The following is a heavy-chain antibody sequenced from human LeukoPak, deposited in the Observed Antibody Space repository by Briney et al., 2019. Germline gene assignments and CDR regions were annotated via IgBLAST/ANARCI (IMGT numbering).Heavy chain of an antibody. CDR1: GFIFSSYA. V-gene: IGHV3-66*01. CDR3: ARYDSSGYYPK. CDR2: IYSGGST. D-gene: IGHD3-22*01. J-gene: IGHJ4*02. Sequence: GGSLRLSCAASGFIFSSYAMSWVRQAPGKGLEWVSVIYSGGSTYYADSVKGRFTISRDNSKNTLYLQMNSLRAEDTAVYYCARYDSSGYYPKWGQGTLVTVSS.